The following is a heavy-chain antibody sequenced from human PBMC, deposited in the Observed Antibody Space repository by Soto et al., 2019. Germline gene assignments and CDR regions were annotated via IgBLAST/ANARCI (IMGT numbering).Heavy chain of an antibody. CDR2: IKEDGSEK. D-gene: IGHD3-3*01. Sequence: EVQLVESGGGLVQPGGSLRLSCADSGFTFSGYWMKWVRQAPGKGLEWVATIKEDGSEKYYVDSVKGRFTISRDSAKNSVHLQMNSLRVEDTAVYYCASTRGYWGQGTLVTVSS. CDR1: GFTFSGYW. CDR3: ASTRGY. J-gene: IGHJ4*02. V-gene: IGHV3-7*05.